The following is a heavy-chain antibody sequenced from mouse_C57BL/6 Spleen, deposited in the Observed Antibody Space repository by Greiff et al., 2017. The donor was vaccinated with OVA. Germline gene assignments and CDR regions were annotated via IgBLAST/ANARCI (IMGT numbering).Heavy chain of an antibody. J-gene: IGHJ2*01. D-gene: IGHD1-1*01. CDR1: GFTFSDYG. V-gene: IGHV5-17*01. CDR3: ARGLRNYFDY. Sequence: EVMLVESGGGLVKPGGSLKLSCAASGFTFSDYGMHWVRQAPGKGLEWVAYISSGSSTIYYADTVKGRFTISRDNAKNTLFLQMTSLRSEDTAMYYCARGLRNYFDYWGQGTTLTVSS. CDR2: ISSGSSTI.